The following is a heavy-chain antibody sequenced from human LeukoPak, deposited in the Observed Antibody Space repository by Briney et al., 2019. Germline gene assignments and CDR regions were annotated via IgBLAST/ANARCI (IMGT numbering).Heavy chain of an antibody. CDR2: ISSSSSYI. CDR1: GFTFSSYS. J-gene: IGHJ4*02. Sequence: PGGSLRLSCAASGFTFSSYSMNWVRQAPGKGLEWVSSISSSSSYIYYADSVKGRFTISRDNAKNSLYLQMNSLTADDTAVYYCAREVMVGATKAGSVYWGQGTLVTVSS. V-gene: IGHV3-21*01. D-gene: IGHD1-26*01. CDR3: AREVMVGATKAGSVY.